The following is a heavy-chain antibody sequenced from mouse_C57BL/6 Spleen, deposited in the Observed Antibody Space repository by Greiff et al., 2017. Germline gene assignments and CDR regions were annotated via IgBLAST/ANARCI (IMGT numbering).Heavy chain of an antibody. V-gene: IGHV7-3*01. Sequence: EVKLVESGGGLVQPGGSLSLSCAASGFTFTDYYMSWVRQPPGKALEWLGFIRNKANGYTTEYSASVKGRFTISRDNSQSILYLQMNALRAEDSATYYCARYDDGTLGAYWGQGTLVTVSA. J-gene: IGHJ3*01. CDR2: IRNKANGYTT. D-gene: IGHD1-1*01. CDR3: ARYDDGTLGAY. CDR1: GFTFTDYY.